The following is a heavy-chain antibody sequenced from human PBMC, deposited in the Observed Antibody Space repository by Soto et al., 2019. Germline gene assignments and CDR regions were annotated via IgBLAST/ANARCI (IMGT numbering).Heavy chain of an antibody. CDR3: AREPITKYHYDFWSGYKNNYFDY. CDR1: GYTFTSYG. Sequence: ASVKVSCEACGYTFTSYGISWVRQAPGQGLEWMGWISAYNGNTNYAQKLQGRVTMTTDTSTSTAYMELRSLRSDDTAVYYCAREPITKYHYDFWSGYKNNYFDYWGQGTLVTVSS. D-gene: IGHD3-3*01. V-gene: IGHV1-18*01. J-gene: IGHJ4*02. CDR2: ISAYNGNT.